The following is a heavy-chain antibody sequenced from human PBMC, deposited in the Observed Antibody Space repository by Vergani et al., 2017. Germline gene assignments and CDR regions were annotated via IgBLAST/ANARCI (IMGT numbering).Heavy chain of an antibody. Sequence: QVQLQESGPGLVKPSETLSLTCTVSGGSISSYYWSWIRQPPGKGLEWIGYIDYSGSTNYNPSLKSRVTISVDTSKNQFSLKLSSVTGADTAVYYCARLKYSSGWYPDYWGQGTLVTVSS. J-gene: IGHJ4*02. CDR2: IDYSGST. V-gene: IGHV4-59*01. D-gene: IGHD6-19*01. CDR1: GGSISSYY. CDR3: ARLKYSSGWYPDY.